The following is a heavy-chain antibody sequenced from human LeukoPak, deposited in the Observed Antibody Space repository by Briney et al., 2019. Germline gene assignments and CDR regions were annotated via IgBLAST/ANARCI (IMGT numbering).Heavy chain of an antibody. J-gene: IGHJ6*02. D-gene: IGHD3-22*01. Sequence: GGSLRLSCAASGFTFSSYWMSWVRQAPGKGLEWVANIKQDGSENYYVDPVKGRFTLSRDNAKNSLYLQMNSLRAEDTAVYYCARELTYYYDSSGYRPSLYYYYYGMDVWGQGTTVTVSS. V-gene: IGHV3-7*01. CDR3: ARELTYYYDSSGYRPSLYYYYYGMDV. CDR2: IKQDGSEN. CDR1: GFTFSSYW.